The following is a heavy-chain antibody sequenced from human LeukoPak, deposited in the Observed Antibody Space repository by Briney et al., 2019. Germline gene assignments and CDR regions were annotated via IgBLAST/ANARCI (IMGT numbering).Heavy chain of an antibody. CDR3: ARDSYGDANFDS. V-gene: IGHV3-53*01. CDR2: IYADGNT. Sequence: GGSLRLSCAASGFTFSSYAMNWVRQAPGRGLEWVSFIYADGNTYYADSVKGRFTISRDISKNAVYLQMNSLRAEDTAVYYCARDSYGDANFDSWGQGTLVTVSS. D-gene: IGHD4-17*01. J-gene: IGHJ4*02. CDR1: GFTFSSYA.